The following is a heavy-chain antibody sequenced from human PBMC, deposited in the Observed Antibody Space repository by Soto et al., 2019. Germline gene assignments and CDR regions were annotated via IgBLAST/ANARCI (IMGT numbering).Heavy chain of an antibody. CDR1: GFTFSSYG. D-gene: IGHD1-26*01. CDR2: ISYDGSNK. CDR3: AKDRNSGSYDCYYGMDV. V-gene: IGHV3-30*18. Sequence: GGSLRLSCAASGFTFSSYGMHWVRQAPGKGLEWVAVISYDGSNKYYADSVKGRFTISRDNSKNTLYLQMNSLRAEDTAVYYCAKDRNSGSYDCYYGMDVWGQGTTVTVSS. J-gene: IGHJ6*02.